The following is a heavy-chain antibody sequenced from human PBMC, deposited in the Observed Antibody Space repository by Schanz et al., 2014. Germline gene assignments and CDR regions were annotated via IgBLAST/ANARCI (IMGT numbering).Heavy chain of an antibody. D-gene: IGHD2-8*01. J-gene: IGHJ4*02. CDR1: GFPFSSYG. CDR3: ARESSHIDIVLGPTAIDY. V-gene: IGHV3-33*01. Sequence: QVQLVESGGGVVQPGRSLRLSSAPSGFPFSSYGLHWVRQAPGTRLEWEAAMSYDGSIKYYGDSVKGRFPITRDNSKNTQYLHKNTLRSDDAAMDDYARESSHIDIVLGPTAIDYWGQGTLVTVSS. CDR2: MSYDGSIK.